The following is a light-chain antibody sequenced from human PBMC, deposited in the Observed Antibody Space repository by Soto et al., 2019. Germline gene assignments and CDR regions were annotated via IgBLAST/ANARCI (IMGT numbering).Light chain of an antibody. V-gene: IGKV3-15*01. J-gene: IGKJ1*01. CDR1: QSISSN. CDR3: QQYNNWPWT. Sequence: EIVMPQSPATLSVSPGEGATLSCRASQSISSNFAWYPQTPGQPPRLLITGASTRATGIAARVSGSGSGTEFTLTISSLQSEDFAVYYCQQYNNWPWTVGQGTKVEIK. CDR2: GAS.